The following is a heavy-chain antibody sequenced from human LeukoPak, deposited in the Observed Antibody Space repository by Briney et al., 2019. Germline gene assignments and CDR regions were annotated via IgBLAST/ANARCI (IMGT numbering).Heavy chain of an antibody. D-gene: IGHD3-10*01. V-gene: IGHV4-61*02. CDR1: GGSISSGSYY. CDR3: AIGQGGAMVRGVGSFFDRNWFDP. Sequence: PSQTLSLTCTVSGGSISSGSYYWSWIRQPAGKGLEWIERIYTSGSTNYNPSLKSRVTISVDTSKNQFSLKLSSVTAADTAVYYCAIGQGGAMVRGVGSFFDRNWFDPWGQGTLVTVSS. J-gene: IGHJ5*02. CDR2: IYTSGST.